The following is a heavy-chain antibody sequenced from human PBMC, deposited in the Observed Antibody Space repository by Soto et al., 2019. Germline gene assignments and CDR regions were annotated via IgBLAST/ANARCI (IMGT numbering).Heavy chain of an antibody. V-gene: IGHV4-59*01. CDR2: MYFSGST. CDR1: GDSISGSS. Sequence: PSGTLSLTCTVSGDSISGSSWSWIRQPPGKGLEWIAYMYFSGSTNYNPSLKSRVTISVDTSKNQFSLKLSSVTAADTAVYYCAGGRDRYYLWGQGTLVTVSS. CDR3: AGGRDRYYL. D-gene: IGHD1-1*01. J-gene: IGHJ5*02.